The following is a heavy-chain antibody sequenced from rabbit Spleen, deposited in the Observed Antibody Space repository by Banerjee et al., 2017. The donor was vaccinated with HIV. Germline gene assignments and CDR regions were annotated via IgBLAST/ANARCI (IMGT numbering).Heavy chain of an antibody. CDR3: ARDLVTVIGWNFNL. CDR1: GFSLSNNYD. Sequence: QQLVESGGGLVKPGASLTLTCKASGFSLSNNYDMCWVRQAPGKGLEWIACIYTGSAGYTYYANWAKGRFTISKTSSTTVTLQMTSLTAADTATYFCARDLVTVIGWNFNLWGQGTLVTVS. J-gene: IGHJ4*01. CDR2: IYTGSAGYT. V-gene: IGHV1S40*01. D-gene: IGHD1-1*01.